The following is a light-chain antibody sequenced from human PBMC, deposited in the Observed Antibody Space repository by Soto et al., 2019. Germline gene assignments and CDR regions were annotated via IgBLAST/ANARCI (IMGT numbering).Light chain of an antibody. CDR3: QQYNHFLT. CDR1: QSINSW. J-gene: IGKJ4*01. V-gene: IGKV1-5*03. CDR2: KAS. Sequence: DIQMTQSPSTLSASVGDRVTITCRASQSINSWLAWYQQKPGKAPTLLIYKASSLESGVPSRFSGSGSGTEFTLTVSSLQPDDFATYYCQQYNHFLTFGGGTKVEIK.